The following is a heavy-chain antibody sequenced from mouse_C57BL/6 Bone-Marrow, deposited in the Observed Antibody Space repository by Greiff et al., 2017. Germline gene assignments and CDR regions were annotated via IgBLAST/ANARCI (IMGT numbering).Heavy chain of an antibody. CDR2: LSSGSSTI. CDR3: ARPANWDYFDY. CDR1: GFTFSDYG. V-gene: IGHV5-17*01. D-gene: IGHD4-1*01. Sequence: EVKVVESGGGLVKPGGSLKLSCAASGFTFSDYGMHWVRQAPEKGLEWVAYLSSGSSTIYYADTVKGRFPISRDKAKNTLFLQMTSLRSEDTAMYYCARPANWDYFDYWGQGTTLTVSS. J-gene: IGHJ2*01.